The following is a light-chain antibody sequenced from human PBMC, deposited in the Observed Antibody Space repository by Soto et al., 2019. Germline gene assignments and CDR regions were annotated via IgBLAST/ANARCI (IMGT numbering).Light chain of an antibody. CDR2: AAA. V-gene: IGKV3-20*01. CDR1: QSVSSTF. Sequence: ENVLTQSPGTLSLSPGERATLSCRASQSVSSTFFAWYQQKPGQALRLLLYAAASRATGIPDRFSGIGSGTDYTLTISRLEPEDFAVYYCQQYGYSPPTFGQGTKLEIK. CDR3: QQYGYSPPT. J-gene: IGKJ2*01.